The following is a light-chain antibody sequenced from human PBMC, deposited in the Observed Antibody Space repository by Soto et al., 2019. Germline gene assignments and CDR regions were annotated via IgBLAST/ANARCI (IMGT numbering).Light chain of an antibody. Sequence: DIVMTQSPDSLAVSLGERATINCKSSQSVLYSPNNKNYLAWFQQKPGLPPKLIIYWASTRESGVPERFSGSGSGTDFTLTISSLQAEDVAVYYCKHYYPNPQAFGPGTKVDIK. CDR2: WAS. V-gene: IGKV4-1*01. CDR1: QSVLYSPNNKNY. CDR3: KHYYPNPQA. J-gene: IGKJ3*01.